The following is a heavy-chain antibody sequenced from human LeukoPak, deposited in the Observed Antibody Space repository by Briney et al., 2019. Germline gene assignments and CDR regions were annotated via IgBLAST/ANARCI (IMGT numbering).Heavy chain of an antibody. Sequence: HSGGSLRLSCEASGFKFSDYAMTWVRQAPGKGLEWVSSISGSARNTYYIDSVKGRFTISRDNFRNTLYLEMSSLGVEDTGVYYCSKPARTDGFDIWGHGTMVTVSS. CDR1: GFKFSDYA. CDR3: SKPARTDGFDI. D-gene: IGHD6-25*01. V-gene: IGHV3-23*01. J-gene: IGHJ3*02. CDR2: ISGSARNT.